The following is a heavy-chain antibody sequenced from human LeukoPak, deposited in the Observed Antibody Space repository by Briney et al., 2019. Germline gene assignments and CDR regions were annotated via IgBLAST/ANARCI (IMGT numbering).Heavy chain of an antibody. D-gene: IGHD6-13*01. CDR1: GYTFTGYY. CDR3: ARAAAAGAEYYYYYYGMDV. CDR2: INPNSGGT. Sequence: ASVKVSCKASGYTFTGYYIHWVRQAPGQGLEWMGWINPNSGGTNYAQKFQGRVTMTRDTSISTAYMELSRLRSDDTAVYYCARAAAAGAEYYYYYYGMDVWGQGTTVTVSS. V-gene: IGHV1-2*02. J-gene: IGHJ6*02.